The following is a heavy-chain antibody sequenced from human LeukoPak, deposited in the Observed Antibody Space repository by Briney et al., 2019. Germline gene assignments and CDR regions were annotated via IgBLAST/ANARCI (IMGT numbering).Heavy chain of an antibody. D-gene: IGHD3-16*01. J-gene: IGHJ4*02. CDR2: IYYTGNT. CDR1: GGSISSGNW. CDR3: ARVGAAIRDYYFDY. Sequence: SETLSLTCAVSGGSISSGNWWSWVRQPPGKGLEWIGEIYYTGNTNYNPSLKSRVTISVDTSKNQFSLKLSSVTAADTAVYYCARVGAAIRDYYFDYWGQGTLVTVSS. V-gene: IGHV4-4*02.